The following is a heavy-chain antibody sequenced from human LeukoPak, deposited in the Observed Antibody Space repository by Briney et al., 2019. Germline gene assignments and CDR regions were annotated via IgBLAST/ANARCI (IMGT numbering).Heavy chain of an antibody. D-gene: IGHD6-19*01. J-gene: IGHJ5*01. CDR2: ISSSSSSTL. CDR1: GFTFSDYY. CDR3: VRDATGWPNWFDS. Sequence: GGSLRLSCAASGFTFSDYYMSWIRQSPGKGLEWVSYISSSSSSTLSYADSVQGRFTISRDNAKNSLFQQMNSLRVEDTAVYYCVRDATGWPNWFDSWGQGTLVTVS. V-gene: IGHV3-11*01.